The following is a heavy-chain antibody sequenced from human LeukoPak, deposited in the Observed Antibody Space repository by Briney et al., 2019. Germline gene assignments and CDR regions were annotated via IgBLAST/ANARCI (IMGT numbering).Heavy chain of an antibody. V-gene: IGHV3-23*01. Sequence: GGSLRLSCAASGFIFSSYAMTWVRQAPGKGLEWVSAISGSGGSTYYADSVKGRFTISRDNSRNTLYLQMNSLRAEDTAVYYCAKDPSDLGGSGSNNYFDCWGQGTLVTVSS. D-gene: IGHD3-10*01. CDR2: ISGSGGST. CDR1: GFIFSSYA. J-gene: IGHJ4*02. CDR3: AKDPSDLGGSGSNNYFDC.